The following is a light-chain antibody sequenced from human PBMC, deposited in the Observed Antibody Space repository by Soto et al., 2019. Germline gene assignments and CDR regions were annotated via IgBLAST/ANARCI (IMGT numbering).Light chain of an antibody. CDR3: QQYNSYPWT. CDR2: DAS. CDR1: QSISSW. J-gene: IGKJ1*01. Sequence: MDLSLSAVSAYIGDRVTITCRASQSISSWLAWYQQKPGKAPKLLIYDASSLESGVPSRFSGSGSGTEFTLTISSLQPDDFATYYCQQYNSYPWTFGQG. V-gene: IGKV1-5*01.